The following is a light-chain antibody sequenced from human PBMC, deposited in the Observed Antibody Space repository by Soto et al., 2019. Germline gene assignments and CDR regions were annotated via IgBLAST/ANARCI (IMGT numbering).Light chain of an antibody. V-gene: IGLV2-23*02. CDR2: EVS. CDR1: YSDVGSYDL. J-gene: IGLJ3*02. CDR3: CSYAGSSTPNWV. Sequence: QSALTQPASVSGSPGQSITISYTGTYSDVGSYDLVSWYQHYPGKAPKLMIYEVSKRPSGVSNRFSGSKSGNTASLTISGLQAEDEADYFCCSYAGSSTPNWVFSGGTKLTVL.